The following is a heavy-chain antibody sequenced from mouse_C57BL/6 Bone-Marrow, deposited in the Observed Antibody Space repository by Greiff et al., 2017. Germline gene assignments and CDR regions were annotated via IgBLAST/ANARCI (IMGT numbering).Heavy chain of an antibody. V-gene: IGHV5-2*01. J-gene: IGHJ1*03. D-gene: IGHD4-1*02. CDR1: EYEFPSHD. Sequence: EVKLMESGGGLVQPGESLKLSCESNEYEFPSHDMSWVRKTPEKRLELVAAINSDGGSTYYPDTMERRFIITRDNTKETLYLQTSSLMSKDTALYYGASIAQLGYFDVWGTGTTVTVSS. CDR2: INSDGGST. CDR3: ASIAQLGYFDV.